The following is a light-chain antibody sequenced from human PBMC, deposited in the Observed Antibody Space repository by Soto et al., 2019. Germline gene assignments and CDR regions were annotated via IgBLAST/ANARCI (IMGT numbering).Light chain of an antibody. CDR2: GVS. CDR1: QSVSSN. J-gene: IGKJ4*01. CDR3: QQYNNWPRAT. Sequence: IVLAQSPATLSLSAGAGATLSCRASQSVSSNLAWYQQRPGQAPRLLIHGVSTRATGIPARFSGSGSGTEFNLTISSLQSEDFGVYYCQQYNNWPRATFGGGTKVDIK. V-gene: IGKV3-15*01.